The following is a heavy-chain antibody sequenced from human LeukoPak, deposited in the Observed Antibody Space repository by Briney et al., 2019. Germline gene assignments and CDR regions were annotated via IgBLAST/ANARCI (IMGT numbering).Heavy chain of an antibody. CDR3: AKDKSTTFYYFDY. J-gene: IGHJ4*02. V-gene: IGHV3-30-3*01. Sequence: GGSLRLSCAASGFTFSSYAMHWVRQPPGKGLEWVAVISYDGSNKYYADSVKGRFTISRDNSKNTLYLQMNSLRAEDTAVYYCAKDKSTTFYYFDYWGQGTLVTVSS. CDR2: ISYDGSNK. D-gene: IGHD2-2*01. CDR1: GFTFSSYA.